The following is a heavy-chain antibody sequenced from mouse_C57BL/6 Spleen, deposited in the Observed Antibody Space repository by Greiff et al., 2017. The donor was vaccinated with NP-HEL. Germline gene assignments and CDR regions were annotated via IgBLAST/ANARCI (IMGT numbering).Heavy chain of an antibody. CDR2: INPNNGGT. Sequence: VQLQQSGPELVKPGASVKIPCKASGYTFTDYNMDWVKQSHGKSLEWIGDINPNNGGTNYNQKFKGKATLTVDKSSSTAYMELRSLTSEDTAVYYCARRKTGTEGGFDYWGQGTTLTVSS. CDR3: ARRKTGTEGGFDY. D-gene: IGHD4-1*01. J-gene: IGHJ2*01. V-gene: IGHV1-18*01. CDR1: GYTFTDYN.